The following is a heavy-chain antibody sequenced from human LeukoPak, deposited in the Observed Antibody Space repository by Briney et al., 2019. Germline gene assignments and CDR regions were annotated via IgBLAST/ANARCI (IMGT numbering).Heavy chain of an antibody. J-gene: IGHJ5*02. D-gene: IGHD3-22*01. Sequence: PGGSLRLSCAASGFTFGSYAMSWVRQAPGKGLEWVSGISGSGGSTYYADSVKGRFTISRDNSKNTLYLQMNSLRAEDTAVYYCAKDGAVVASGWFDPWGQGTLVTVSS. CDR2: ISGSGGST. CDR3: AKDGAVVASGWFDP. V-gene: IGHV3-23*01. CDR1: GFTFGSYA.